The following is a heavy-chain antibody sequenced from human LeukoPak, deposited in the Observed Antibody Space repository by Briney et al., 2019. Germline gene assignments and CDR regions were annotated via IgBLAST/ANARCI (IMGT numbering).Heavy chain of an antibody. V-gene: IGHV4-4*07. CDR1: GVSISSYY. Sequence: NASETLSLTCTVSGVSISSYYWSWIRQPAGKGLEWIGRIYTSESTNYNPSLKSRVTMSVDTSKNQFSLKLSSVTAADTAVYYCARDYYAWGYSSNWYRWFDPWGQGTLVTVSS. J-gene: IGHJ5*02. CDR3: ARDYYAWGYSSNWYRWFDP. D-gene: IGHD6-13*01. CDR2: IYTSEST.